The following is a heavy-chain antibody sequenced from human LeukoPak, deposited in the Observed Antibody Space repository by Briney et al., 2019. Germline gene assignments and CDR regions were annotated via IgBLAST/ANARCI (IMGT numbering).Heavy chain of an antibody. CDR3: AKEYPPTYCGGDCYSRYFDY. D-gene: IGHD2-21*02. J-gene: IGHJ4*02. Sequence: GGSLRLSCAASGFTFSSYAMSWVRQAPGKGLEWVSAISGSGGSTYYADSVKGRFTISRDNSKNTLYLQMNSLRAEDTAVYYCAKEYPPTYCGGDCYSRYFDYWGQGTLVTVSS. CDR2: ISGSGGST. CDR1: GFTFSSYA. V-gene: IGHV3-23*01.